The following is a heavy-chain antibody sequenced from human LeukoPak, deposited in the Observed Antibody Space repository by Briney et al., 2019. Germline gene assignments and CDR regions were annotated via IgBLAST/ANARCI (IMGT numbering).Heavy chain of an antibody. CDR1: GFTFSGSA. CDR3: ARTFDYGGNSFAFDI. V-gene: IGHV3-73*01. Sequence: PGGSLRLSCAASGFTFSGSAMHWVRQASGKGLEWVGRIRSKANSYATAYAASVKGRFTISRDDSKNTAYLQMNSLKTEDTAVYYCARTFDYGGNSFAFDIWGQGTMVTVSS. J-gene: IGHJ3*02. D-gene: IGHD4-23*01. CDR2: IRSKANSYAT.